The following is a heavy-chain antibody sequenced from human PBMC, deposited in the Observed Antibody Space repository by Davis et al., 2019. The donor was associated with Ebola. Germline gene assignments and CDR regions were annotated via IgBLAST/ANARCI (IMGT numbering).Heavy chain of an antibody. J-gene: IGHJ3*02. CDR1: GFTFSNYD. V-gene: IGHV3-13*01. CDR3: AREGITIFGVVIMGGAFDI. Sequence: GGSLRLSCEASGFTFSNYDMHWVRHATGQGLEWVSAIGTAGDTYYPGSVKGRFTISRENAKNSLYLQMNSLRAEDTAVYYCAREGITIFGVVIMGGAFDIWGQGTMVTVSS. CDR2: IGTAGDT. D-gene: IGHD3-3*01.